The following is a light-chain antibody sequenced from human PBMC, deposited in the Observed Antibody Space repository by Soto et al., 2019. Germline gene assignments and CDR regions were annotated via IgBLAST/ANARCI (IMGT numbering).Light chain of an antibody. Sequence: DIQMTQSPSTLSASVGDRVTITCRASQSISSWLAWYQQKPGKAPKLLIYKASSLESGVPSRFSGSGSGTEFTVTISSLQPDDFATYYCQQYNSYSWTFGQGTEVEIK. J-gene: IGKJ1*01. CDR3: QQYNSYSWT. CDR1: QSISSW. CDR2: KAS. V-gene: IGKV1-5*03.